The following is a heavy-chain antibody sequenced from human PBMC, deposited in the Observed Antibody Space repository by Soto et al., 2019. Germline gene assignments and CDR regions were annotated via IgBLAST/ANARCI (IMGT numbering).Heavy chain of an antibody. J-gene: IGHJ4*02. V-gene: IGHV3-74*01. CDR1: GFTFSSDW. CDR3: VRDRSRPAAMDY. Sequence: GGSLRLSCAGSGFTFSSDWMHWVRQDPGKGLVWVSRLNKDGTDQYYVDAVKGRFTLSRDNAKNSLYLQMNSLRPEDTAVYYYVRDRSRPAAMDYWGQGALVTVSS. D-gene: IGHD2-2*01. CDR2: LNKDGTDQ.